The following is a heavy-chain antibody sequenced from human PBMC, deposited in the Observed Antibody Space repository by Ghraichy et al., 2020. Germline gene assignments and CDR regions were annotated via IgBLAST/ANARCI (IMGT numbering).Heavy chain of an antibody. CDR1: GGTFSSYA. D-gene: IGHD4-11*01. CDR3: AKRDYSNYVPTFYYGMDV. J-gene: IGHJ6*02. V-gene: IGHV1-69*06. Sequence: SVKVSCKASGGTFSSYAISWVRQAPGQGLEWMGGIIPIFGTANYAQKFQGRVTITADKSTSTAYMELSSLRSEDTAVYYCAKRDYSNYVPTFYYGMDVWGQGTTVTVSS. CDR2: IIPIFGTA.